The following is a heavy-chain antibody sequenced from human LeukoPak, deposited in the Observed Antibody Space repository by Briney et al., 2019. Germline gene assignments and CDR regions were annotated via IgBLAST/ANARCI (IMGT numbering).Heavy chain of an antibody. J-gene: IGHJ6*03. Sequence: GRSLRLSCAASGFTFSSYAMHWVRQAPGKGLEWVAVISYEGSNKYYADSVKGRFTISRDNSKNTLYLQMNSLRAEDTAVYYCAKGGVGRYYYYYMDVWGKGTTVTISS. CDR3: AKGGVGRYYYYYMDV. V-gene: IGHV3-30*04. CDR2: ISYEGSNK. CDR1: GFTFSSYA. D-gene: IGHD3-10*01.